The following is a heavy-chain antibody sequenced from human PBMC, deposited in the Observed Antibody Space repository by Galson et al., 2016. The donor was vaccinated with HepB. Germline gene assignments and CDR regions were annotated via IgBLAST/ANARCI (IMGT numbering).Heavy chain of an antibody. CDR2: ISRSSSTI. D-gene: IGHD4-17*01. J-gene: IGHJ4*02. CDR1: GFTFSNYS. Sequence: LRLSCAASGFTFSNYSMNWVRQAPGKGLEWVSYISRSSSTINYADSVKGRFTIYRDNAKNSLYLQMDSLRAEDTAVYYCVRVGGYGALASYWGQGTLVTVSS. CDR3: VRVGGYGALASY. V-gene: IGHV3-48*04.